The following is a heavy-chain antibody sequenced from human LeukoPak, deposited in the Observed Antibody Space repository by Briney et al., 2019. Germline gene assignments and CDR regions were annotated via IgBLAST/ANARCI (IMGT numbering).Heavy chain of an antibody. J-gene: IGHJ4*02. CDR1: GFTFSTYA. CDR2: ISGSGGST. Sequence: GGSLRLSCAASGFTFSTYAMSWVRQAPGKGLEWVSAISGSGGSTYYADSVKGRFTISRDNSKNTLYLQMNSLRAEDTAAYYCAKALGWFGELQGSFDYWGQGTLVTVSS. CDR3: AKALGWFGELQGSFDY. D-gene: IGHD3-10*01. V-gene: IGHV3-23*01.